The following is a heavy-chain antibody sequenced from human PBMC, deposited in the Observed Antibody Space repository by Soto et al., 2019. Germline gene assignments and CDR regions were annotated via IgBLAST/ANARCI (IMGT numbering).Heavy chain of an antibody. CDR3: NLSYYYYYGMDV. J-gene: IGHJ6*02. CDR2: IKSKTDGGTT. V-gene: IGHV3-15*07. Sequence: EVPLVESGGGLVKPGGSLRLSCAASGFTFSNAWMNWVRQAPGKGLEWVGRIKSKTDGGTTDYAAPVKGRFTISRDDAKTTLYLQMNSLKTEDTAVYYCNLSYYYYYGMDVWGQGTTVTVSS. CDR1: GFTFSNAW.